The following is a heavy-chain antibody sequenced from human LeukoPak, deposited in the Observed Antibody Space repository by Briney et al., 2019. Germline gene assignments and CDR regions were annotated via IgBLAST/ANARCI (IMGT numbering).Heavy chain of an antibody. D-gene: IGHD3-3*01. J-gene: IGHJ4*02. Sequence: ASVKVSCKASGYTFTGYYMHWVRQAPGQGLEWMGWINPNSGGTNYAQKFQGRVTMTRDTSISTAYMELSSLRSEDTAVYYCARGRITPRLLEWLLYWGQGTLVTVSS. CDR1: GYTFTGYY. CDR2: INPNSGGT. V-gene: IGHV1-2*02. CDR3: ARGRITPRLLEWLLY.